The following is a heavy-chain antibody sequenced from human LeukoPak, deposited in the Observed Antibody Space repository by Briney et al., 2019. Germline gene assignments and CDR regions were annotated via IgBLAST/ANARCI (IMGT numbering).Heavy chain of an antibody. CDR1: GGSISSYY. V-gene: IGHV4-59*01. Sequence: SETLSLTCTVSGGSISSYYWSWIRQPPGKGLEWIGYIYYSGSTNYNPSLKSRVTISVDTSKNQFSLKLSSVTTADTAVYYCARAGYTDAFDIWGQGTMVTVSS. J-gene: IGHJ3*02. CDR2: IYYSGST. D-gene: IGHD5-18*01. CDR3: ARAGYTDAFDI.